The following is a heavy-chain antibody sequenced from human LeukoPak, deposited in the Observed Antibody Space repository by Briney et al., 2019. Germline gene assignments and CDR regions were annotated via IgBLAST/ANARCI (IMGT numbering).Heavy chain of an antibody. D-gene: IGHD2-15*01. Sequence: GGSLRLSCAASGFTFSSYGMHWVRQAPGKGLEWISAISGSGGSTYYADSVKGRFTISRDNSKNTLYLQMNSLRAEDTAVYYCAKDAAGYSDYYYYYYMDVWGKGTTVTVSS. CDR2: ISGSGGST. V-gene: IGHV3-23*01. CDR1: GFTFSSYG. J-gene: IGHJ6*03. CDR3: AKDAAGYSDYYYYYYMDV.